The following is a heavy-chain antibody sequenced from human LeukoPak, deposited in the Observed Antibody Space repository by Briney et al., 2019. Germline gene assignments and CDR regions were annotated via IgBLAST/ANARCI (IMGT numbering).Heavy chain of an antibody. V-gene: IGHV4-34*01. J-gene: IGHJ4*02. CDR2: IDHTGST. CDR3: ARARNLHCFDD. CDR1: GVSFSAYY. Sequence: SETLSLTCSVYGVSFSAYYWTWIRQPPGKGLEWTGEIDHTGSTNYNPSLKSRVTISVDTSKNQFSLKLSSVTAADTAVYYCARARNLHCFDDWGQGTLVTVSS.